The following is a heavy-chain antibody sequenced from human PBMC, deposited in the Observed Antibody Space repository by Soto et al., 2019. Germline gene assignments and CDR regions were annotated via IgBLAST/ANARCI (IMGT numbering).Heavy chain of an antibody. D-gene: IGHD6-19*01. V-gene: IGHV1-24*01. J-gene: IGHJ6*02. CDR1: GYTLTELS. Sequence: ASVKVSCKVSGYTLTELSMHWVRQAPGKGLEWMGGFDPEDGETIYAQKFQGRVTMTEDTSTDTAYMELSSLRSEDTAVYYCATRSIAVAGPDPYYYYYYGMDVWGQGTTVTVSS. CDR3: ATRSIAVAGPDPYYYYYYGMDV. CDR2: FDPEDGET.